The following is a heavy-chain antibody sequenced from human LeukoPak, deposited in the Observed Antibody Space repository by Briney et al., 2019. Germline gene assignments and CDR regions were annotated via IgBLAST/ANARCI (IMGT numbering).Heavy chain of an antibody. CDR1: VFTFSDYY. CDR3: ARHRRFSSSRWFGYYYYYMDV. J-gene: IGHJ6*03. V-gene: IGHV3-11*04. Sequence: GGSLRLSCAASVFTFSDYYISWIRQAPGKGLEWVSYISMSEITIYYADSVKGRFTISRDNAKNSLYLQMNSLRAEDTAVYYCARHRRFSSSRWFGYYYYYMDVWGKGTTVTISS. D-gene: IGHD6-13*01. CDR2: ISMSEITI.